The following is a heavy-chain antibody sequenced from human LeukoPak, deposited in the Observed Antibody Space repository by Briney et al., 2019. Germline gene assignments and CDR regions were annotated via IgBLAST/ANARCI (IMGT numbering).Heavy chain of an antibody. V-gene: IGHV3-30*02. CDR3: ARVLSSGWLASFHV. D-gene: IGHD6-19*01. CDR2: IRKDGSTK. J-gene: IGHJ3*01. Sequence: PGGSLRLSCAASGFILSPYDMHWVRQAPGKGLQWVAVIRKDGSTKYYAESVKGRFTISRDISENTLYLEMNSLTTEDTAVYYCARVLSSGWLASFHVWGQGTMVTVSS. CDR1: GFILSPYD.